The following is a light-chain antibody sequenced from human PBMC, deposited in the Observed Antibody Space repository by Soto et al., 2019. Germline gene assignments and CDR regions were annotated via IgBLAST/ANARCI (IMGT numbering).Light chain of an antibody. CDR1: QSVSSY. V-gene: IGKV3-11*01. J-gene: IGKJ4*01. Sequence: EIVLIQSPATLSLSPGERATLSCRASQSVSSYLAWYQQKPGQAPRLLIYDASNRATGIPARFSGSGSGTDFTLTISSLEPEDFAVYYCQQRSNFGGGTKVEIK. CDR3: QQRSN. CDR2: DAS.